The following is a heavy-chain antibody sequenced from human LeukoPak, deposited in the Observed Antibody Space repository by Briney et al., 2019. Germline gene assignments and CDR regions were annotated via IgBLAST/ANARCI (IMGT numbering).Heavy chain of an antibody. Sequence: GASVKVSCKASGYTFTNYGISWVRQAPGQGLEWMGWISAYNGNTNYAQKLQGRVTMTTDTSTSTAYMELRSLRSDDTAVYYCARDWYLVGATDFDYWGQGTLVTVSS. V-gene: IGHV1-18*01. CDR1: GYTFTNYG. J-gene: IGHJ4*02. D-gene: IGHD1-26*01. CDR2: ISAYNGNT. CDR3: ARDWYLVGATDFDY.